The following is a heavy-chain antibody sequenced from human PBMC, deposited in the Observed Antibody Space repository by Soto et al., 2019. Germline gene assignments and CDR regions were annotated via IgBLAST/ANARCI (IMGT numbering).Heavy chain of an antibody. V-gene: IGHV1-8*01. CDR1: GYTFTSFD. Sequence: QVQLVQSGAEVKKPGASVKVSCKASGYTFTSFDINWVRQATGQGLEWMGWMNPNSGNTGYAQKFQGRVTMTRNTSISTAYMELCSLRSEYTAVYYCARTCTAYYDYMWGNDRYCACDIWGQGKMVTVAS. CDR2: MNPNSGNT. D-gene: IGHD3-16*02. CDR3: ARTCTAYYDYMWGNDRYCACDI. J-gene: IGHJ3*02.